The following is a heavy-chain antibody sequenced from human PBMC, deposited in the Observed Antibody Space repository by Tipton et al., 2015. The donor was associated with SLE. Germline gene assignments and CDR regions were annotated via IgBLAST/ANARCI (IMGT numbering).Heavy chain of an antibody. D-gene: IGHD6-13*01. J-gene: IGHJ4*02. CDR1: RFNVGNNH. V-gene: IGHV3-7*03. Sequence: SLRLSCAVSRFNVGNNHMTWVRQAPGKGLEWVATIKQDGSAKYYVDSVKGRFTVSRDNAKNSLYLQMNSLRAEDTAVYYCVRGYYSSWHDYWGQGTLVTVSS. CDR2: IKQDGSAK. CDR3: VRGYYSSWHDY.